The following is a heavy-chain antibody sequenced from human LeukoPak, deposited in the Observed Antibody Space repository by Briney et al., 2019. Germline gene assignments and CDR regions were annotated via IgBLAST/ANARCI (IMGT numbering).Heavy chain of an antibody. CDR3: ARDEVYSSGWYRSSDY. CDR1: GFTVSSNH. D-gene: IGHD6-19*01. Sequence: GGSLRLSCAASGFTVSSNHMSWVRQAPGKGLEWVSLIYSGGSTYYADSVKGRFTISRDNSNNTLYLQMNSLRVEDTAVYYCARDEVYSSGWYRSSDYWGQGTLVTVSS. V-gene: IGHV3-66*01. CDR2: IYSGGST. J-gene: IGHJ4*02.